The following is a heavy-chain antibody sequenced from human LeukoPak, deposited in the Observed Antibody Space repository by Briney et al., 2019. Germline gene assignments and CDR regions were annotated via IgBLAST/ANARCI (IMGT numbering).Heavy chain of an antibody. CDR2: ICQRSSVL. CDR3: AKDGDGWELLSKGAFDI. V-gene: IGHV3-48*04. D-gene: IGHD1-26*01. Sequence: PGGSLRLSCGASGFTFSDYGMNRLRQAPGKGLEWIAYICQRSSVLHYADSVKGRFTISRDNAKNSVYLQMNSLRAEDTAVYYCAKDGDGWELLSKGAFDIWGQGTMVTVSS. CDR1: GFTFSDYG. J-gene: IGHJ3*02.